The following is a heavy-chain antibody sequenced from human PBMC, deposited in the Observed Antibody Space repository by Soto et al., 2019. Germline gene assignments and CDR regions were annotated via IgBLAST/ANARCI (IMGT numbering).Heavy chain of an antibody. Sequence: ASVKVSCRASGYTFTSYYMHWVRQAPGQGLEWMGIINAYGGNTSYAQKLQGRVTMTTDTSTSTAYMELRSLRSDDTAVYYCATTAGYTWVSHDAFDIWGQGTMVTVSS. V-gene: IGHV1-46*01. CDR3: ATTAGYTWVSHDAFDI. J-gene: IGHJ3*02. CDR2: INAYGGNT. D-gene: IGHD5-12*01. CDR1: GYTFTSYY.